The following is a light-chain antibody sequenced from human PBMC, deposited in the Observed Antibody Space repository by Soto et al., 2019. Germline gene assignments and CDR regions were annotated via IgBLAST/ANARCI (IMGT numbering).Light chain of an antibody. CDR2: DVS. CDR1: SSDVGNYNY. CDR3: SSYTRTSTVI. V-gene: IGLV2-14*03. J-gene: IGLJ2*01. Sequence: QSALTQPASVSGSPGQSITISCTGTSSDVGNYNYVSWYQHHPGKAPKLMIYDVSNRPSGISNRFSGSKSGNTASLTISGLQAEDEADYYSSSYTRTSTVIFGGGTKVTVL.